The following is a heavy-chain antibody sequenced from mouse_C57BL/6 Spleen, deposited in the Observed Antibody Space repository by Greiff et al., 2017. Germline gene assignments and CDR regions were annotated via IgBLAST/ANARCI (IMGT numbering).Heavy chain of an antibody. J-gene: IGHJ1*03. CDR3: ARRESYYSNYGYFDV. D-gene: IGHD2-5*01. CDR1: GYSITSGYY. V-gene: IGHV3-6*01. CDR2: ISYDGSN. Sequence: ESGPGLVKPSQSLSLTCSVTGYSITSGYYWNWIRQFPGNKLEWMGYISYDGSNNYNPSLKNLISITRDTSKNQFFLKLNSVTTEDTATYYCARRESYYSNYGYFDVWGTGTTVTVSS.